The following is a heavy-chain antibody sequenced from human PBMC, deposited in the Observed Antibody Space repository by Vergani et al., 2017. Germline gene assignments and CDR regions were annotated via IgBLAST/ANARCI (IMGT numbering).Heavy chain of an antibody. V-gene: IGHV1-69*01. J-gene: IGHJ4*02. Sequence: QVQLVQSGAAVKKPGASVKLSCKSSGYIFNSYYIHWVRQAPGQGLEWMGGIIPIFGTANYAQKFQGRVTITADESTSTAYMELSSLRSEDTAVYYCARIDPKIRYGGYNNGYYFDYWGQGTLVTVSS. CDR2: IIPIFGTA. D-gene: IGHD5-24*01. CDR3: ARIDPKIRYGGYNNGYYFDY. CDR1: GYIFNSYY.